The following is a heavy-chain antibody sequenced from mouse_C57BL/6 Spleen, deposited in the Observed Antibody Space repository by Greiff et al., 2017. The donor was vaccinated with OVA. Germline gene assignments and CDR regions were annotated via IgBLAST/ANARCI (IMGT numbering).Heavy chain of an antibody. CDR1: GYAFSSSW. V-gene: IGHV1-82*01. J-gene: IGHJ1*03. Sequence: VQLQESGPELVKPGASVKISCKASGYAFSSSWMNWVKQRPGKGLEWIGRIYPGDGDTNYNGKFKGKATLTADKSSSTAYMQLSSLTSEDSAVYFCARERTYYSNYVSYWYFDVWGTGTTVTVSS. CDR2: IYPGDGDT. CDR3: ARERTYYSNYVSYWYFDV. D-gene: IGHD2-5*01.